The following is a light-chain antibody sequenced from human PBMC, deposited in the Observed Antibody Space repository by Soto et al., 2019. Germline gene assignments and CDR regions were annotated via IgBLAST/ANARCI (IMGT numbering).Light chain of an antibody. J-gene: IGLJ2*01. Sequence: QSALTQPASVSGSPGQSITISCTGTDSDVGGYNYVSWYQQHPDKAPKLMIYGVYNQPSGVSNRFSGSKSGNTASLTISGLQAEDEADYYCSSFTSNNTPHVVFGGGTKLTVL. CDR1: DSDVGGYNY. CDR2: GVY. V-gene: IGLV2-14*01. CDR3: SSFTSNNTPHVV.